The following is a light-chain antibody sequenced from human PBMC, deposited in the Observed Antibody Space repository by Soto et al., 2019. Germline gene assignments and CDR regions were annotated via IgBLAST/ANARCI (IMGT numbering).Light chain of an antibody. J-gene: IGLJ1*01. CDR3: SSHTSGSTRV. V-gene: IGLV2-14*01. CDR2: EVT. CDR1: SGDVGGYDY. Sequence: QSARTQPASVSGSPGQSIAISCTGTSGDVGGYDYVSWYQQHPDKAPKLMIYEVTKRPSWVSNRFSGSKSGNTASLTISGLQPEDEADYYCSSHTSGSTRVFGSGTKVTDL.